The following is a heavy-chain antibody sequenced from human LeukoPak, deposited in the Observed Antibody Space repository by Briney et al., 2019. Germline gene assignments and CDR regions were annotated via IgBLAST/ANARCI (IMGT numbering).Heavy chain of an antibody. CDR2: IYYSGST. Sequence: PSETLSLTCTVSGGSISSYYWSWIRQPPGKGLEWIGYIYYSGSTNYNPSLKSRVTISVDTSKNQFSLKLSSVTAADTAMYYCARVSPYYYDSSGYYSDWGQGTLVTVSS. CDR3: ARVSPYYYDSSGYYSD. D-gene: IGHD3-22*01. V-gene: IGHV4-59*01. J-gene: IGHJ4*02. CDR1: GGSISSYY.